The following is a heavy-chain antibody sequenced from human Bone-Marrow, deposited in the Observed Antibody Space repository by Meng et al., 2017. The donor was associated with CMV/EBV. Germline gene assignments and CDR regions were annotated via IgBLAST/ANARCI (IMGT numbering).Heavy chain of an antibody. CDR1: GFTFSSYG. CDR3: AKGQKIYYDSSGYDY. Sequence: GESLKISCAAPGFTFSSYGMHWVRQAPGKGLEWVAVIWYDGSNKYYADSVKGRFTISRDNSKNTLYLQMNSLRAEDTAVYYCAKGQKIYYDSSGYDYWGQGTLVTVSS. CDR2: IWYDGSNK. D-gene: IGHD3-22*01. J-gene: IGHJ4*02. V-gene: IGHV3-33*06.